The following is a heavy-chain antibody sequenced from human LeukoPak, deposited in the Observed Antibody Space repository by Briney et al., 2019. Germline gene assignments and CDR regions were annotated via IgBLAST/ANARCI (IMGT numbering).Heavy chain of an antibody. CDR3: ARQCGGDCAWYFDL. J-gene: IGHJ2*01. CDR2: IYYSGST. D-gene: IGHD2-21*02. Sequence: PSQTLSLTCTVSGGSISSGGYYWSWLRQHPGKGLEWIGYIYYSGSTYYNPSLKSRVTISVDTSKNQFSLKLSSLTAADPAVYYCARQCGGDCAWYFDLWGRGPLVPVSS. CDR1: GGSISSGGYY. V-gene: IGHV4-31*03.